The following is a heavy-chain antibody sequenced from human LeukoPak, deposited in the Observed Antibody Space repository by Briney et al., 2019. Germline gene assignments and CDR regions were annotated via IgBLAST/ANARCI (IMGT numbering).Heavy chain of an antibody. Sequence: SSETLSLTCTVSGGSISSYYWSWIRQPPGKGLEWIGYIYYSGSTNYNPSLKSRVTISVDTSKNQFSLKLSSVTAADTAVYYCARQSREFSSSWYLSWFDPWGQGTLVTVSS. CDR1: GGSISSYY. CDR2: IYYSGST. V-gene: IGHV4-59*08. D-gene: IGHD6-13*01. CDR3: ARQSREFSSSWYLSWFDP. J-gene: IGHJ5*02.